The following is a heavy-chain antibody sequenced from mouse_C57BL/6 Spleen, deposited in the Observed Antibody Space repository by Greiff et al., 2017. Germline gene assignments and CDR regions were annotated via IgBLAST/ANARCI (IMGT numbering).Heavy chain of an antibody. Sequence: VQLVESGAELVKPGASVKLSCKASGYTFTEYTIHWVKQRSGQGLEWIGWFYPGSGSIKYNEKFKDKATLTADKSSSTVYMELSRLTSEDSAVYFCARHSTPYYYGSSHAWFAYWGQGTLVTVSA. D-gene: IGHD1-1*01. V-gene: IGHV1-62-2*01. J-gene: IGHJ3*01. CDR3: ARHSTPYYYGSSHAWFAY. CDR2: FYPGSGSI. CDR1: GYTFTEYT.